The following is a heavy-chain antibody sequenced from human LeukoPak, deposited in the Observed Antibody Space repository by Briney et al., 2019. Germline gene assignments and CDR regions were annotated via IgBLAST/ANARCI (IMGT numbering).Heavy chain of an antibody. J-gene: IGHJ4*02. CDR3: VANLAGDFDY. CDR1: GFTFSSYS. CDR2: ISSSSSYI. Sequence: GGSPRLSCAASGFTFSSYSMNWVRQAPGKGLEWVSSISSSSSYIYYADSVKGRFTISRDNAKNSLYLQMNSLRAEDTAVYYCVANLAGDFDYWGQGTLVTVSS. V-gene: IGHV3-21*01. D-gene: IGHD1-26*01.